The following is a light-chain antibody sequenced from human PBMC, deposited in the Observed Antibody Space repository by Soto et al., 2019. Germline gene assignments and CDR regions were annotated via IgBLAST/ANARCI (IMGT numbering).Light chain of an antibody. CDR2: DAS. CDR3: HQRSNWPAIT. Sequence: EIVLTQSPATLSLSPGERATLSCRASQSVSRYLAWYQQKPGQAPRLLIYDASNRATGIPARFSGSGSGTDFTLTISSLEPEDFAVYSCHQRSNWPAITFGQGTRLEIK. V-gene: IGKV3-11*01. J-gene: IGKJ5*01. CDR1: QSVSRY.